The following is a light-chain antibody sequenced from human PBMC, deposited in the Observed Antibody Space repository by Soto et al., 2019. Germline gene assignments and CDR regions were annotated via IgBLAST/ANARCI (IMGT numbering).Light chain of an antibody. V-gene: IGKV3-15*01. CDR2: GAS. CDR1: QSVSSN. J-gene: IGKJ4*01. Sequence: EIVMTQSPATLSVSPGERATLSCRASQSVSSNLAWYQQKPGQAPRLLIYGASTRATGIPARFSGSGSGTEFTLTISSLQSGDFAVYYCQQYNNWHSLTFGGGTKVEIK. CDR3: QQYNNWHSLT.